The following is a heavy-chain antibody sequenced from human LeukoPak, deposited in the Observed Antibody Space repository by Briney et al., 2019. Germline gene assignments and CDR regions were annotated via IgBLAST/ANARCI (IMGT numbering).Heavy chain of an antibody. Sequence: GSSVKVSCKASGGTFSSYAISWVRQAPGQGLEWMGGIIPIFGTANYAQKFQGRVTITADESTSTAYMELSSLRSEDTAVYYCASSPGIFGVVNFDYWGQGTLVTVSS. D-gene: IGHD3-3*01. CDR2: IIPIFGTA. CDR3: ASSPGIFGVVNFDY. CDR1: GGTFSSYA. V-gene: IGHV1-69*01. J-gene: IGHJ4*02.